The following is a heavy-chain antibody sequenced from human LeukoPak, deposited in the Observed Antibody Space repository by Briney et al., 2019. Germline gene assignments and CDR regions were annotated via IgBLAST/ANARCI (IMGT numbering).Heavy chain of an antibody. J-gene: IGHJ1*01. CDR1: GYIFSSYD. CDR2: MNPNSGNT. D-gene: IGHD3-22*01. CDR3: ARRTTDSSGYYYDTKYFHY. V-gene: IGHV1-8*01. Sequence: ASVKVSCKASGYIFSSYDINWVRQATGQGREWMGWMNPNSGNTGYAQKFQGRVTMTRNTSTSTAYMELSSLRSEDTAVYYCARRTTDSSGYYYDTKYFHYWGQGTLVTVSS.